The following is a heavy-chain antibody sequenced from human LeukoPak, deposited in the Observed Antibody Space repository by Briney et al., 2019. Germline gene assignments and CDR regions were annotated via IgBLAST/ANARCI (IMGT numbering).Heavy chain of an antibody. CDR3: ARGYPEDILTGYSFDY. CDR2: FYYTGDT. J-gene: IGHJ4*02. V-gene: IGHV4-39*07. D-gene: IGHD3-9*01. CDR1: GGSISSSSYY. Sequence: SETLSLTCTVSGGSISSSSYYWGWIRQPPGKGLEWIGNFYYTGDTYYNPSLESRVTISVDTSRRQFSLKLSSVTAADTAVYYCARGYPEDILTGYSFDYWGQGTLVTVSS.